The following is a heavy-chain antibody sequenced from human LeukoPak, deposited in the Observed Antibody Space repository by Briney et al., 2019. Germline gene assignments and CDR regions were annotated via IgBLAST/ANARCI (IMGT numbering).Heavy chain of an antibody. J-gene: IGHJ3*02. CDR1: GYTFTSYG. V-gene: IGHV1-18*01. Sequence: ASVKVSCKASGYTFTSYGISWVRQAPGQGLEGMGWISAYNGNTNYAQKLQGRVTMTTDTSTSTAYMELRSLRSDDTAVYYCARGSGSYYADPFAIWGQGTMVTVSS. CDR2: ISAYNGNT. CDR3: ARGSGSYYADPFAI. D-gene: IGHD1-26*01.